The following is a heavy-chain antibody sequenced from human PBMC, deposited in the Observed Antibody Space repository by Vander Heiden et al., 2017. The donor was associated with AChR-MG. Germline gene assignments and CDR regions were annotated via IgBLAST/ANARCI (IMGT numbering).Heavy chain of an antibody. CDR1: GGSISSYY. Sequence: QVQLQESGPGLVKPSETLSLTCTVSGGSISSYYWSWIRQPPGKGLEWIGYIYYRGSTNYNPSLKSRVTISVDTSKNQFSMKMSSVTAAGTAVYYCARLGAFDIWGQGTMVTVSS. J-gene: IGHJ3*02. CDR2: IYYRGST. V-gene: IGHV4-59*08. CDR3: ARLGAFDI.